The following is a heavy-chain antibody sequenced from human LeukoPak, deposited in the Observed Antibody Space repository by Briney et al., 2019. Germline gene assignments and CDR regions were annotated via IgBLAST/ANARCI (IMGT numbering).Heavy chain of an antibody. CDR1: GYTFRSYD. CDR2: ISSSGSPI. V-gene: IGHV3-48*03. D-gene: IGHD3-16*01. Sequence: GGSLRLSCAASGYTFRSYDMNWVRQAPGKGLEWVSYISSSGSPIYYADSVKGRSTISRDNAKNSLYLQMNSLRAEDTAVYYCAHDDYYYYGMDVWGQGTTVTVSS. CDR3: AHDDYYYYGMDV. J-gene: IGHJ6*02.